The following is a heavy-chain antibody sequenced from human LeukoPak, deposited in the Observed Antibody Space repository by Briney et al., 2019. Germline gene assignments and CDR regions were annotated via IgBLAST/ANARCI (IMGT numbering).Heavy chain of an antibody. J-gene: IGHJ4*02. D-gene: IGHD6-13*01. CDR2: VNRDGTEK. CDR1: GFNFSDSR. Sequence: GGSLRLSCVTSGFNFSDSRMTWVRQAPGKGLQWVANVNRDGTEKHFLDSVKGRFTISRDNAKNSLYLQMNSLRAEDTAVYYCARCSAYSSSWYSLGYWGQGTLVTVSS. V-gene: IGHV3-7*02. CDR3: ARCSAYSSSWYSLGY.